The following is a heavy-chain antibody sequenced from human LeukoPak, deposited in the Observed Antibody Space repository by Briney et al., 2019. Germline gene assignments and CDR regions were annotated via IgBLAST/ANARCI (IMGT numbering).Heavy chain of an antibody. Sequence: SVKVSCKASGGTFSIYAISWVRQAPGQGLEWMGGIIPIFGTANYAQKFQGRVTITADESTSTAYMELSSLRSEDTAVYYCARVTIFGVVIGCFDYWGQGTLVTVSS. D-gene: IGHD3-3*01. CDR2: IIPIFGTA. J-gene: IGHJ4*02. V-gene: IGHV1-69*01. CDR3: ARVTIFGVVIGCFDY. CDR1: GGTFSIYA.